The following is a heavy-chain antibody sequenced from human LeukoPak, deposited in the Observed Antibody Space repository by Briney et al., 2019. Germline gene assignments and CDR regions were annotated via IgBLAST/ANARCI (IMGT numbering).Heavy chain of an antibody. Sequence: GGSLRLSCAASGFTFRDAAMTWVRQAPGKGLEWVSLISYNGANSYYADSVKGRFTISRDTSRNTLSLQMNNLRVEDTAIYYCAKDIQLSTWGLGTMVTVSS. CDR3: AKDIQLST. V-gene: IGHV3-23*01. CDR1: GFTFRDAA. CDR2: ISYNGANS. D-gene: IGHD5-24*01. J-gene: IGHJ3*01.